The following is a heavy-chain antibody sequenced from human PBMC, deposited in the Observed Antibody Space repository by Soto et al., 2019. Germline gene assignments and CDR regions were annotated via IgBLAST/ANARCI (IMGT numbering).Heavy chain of an antibody. CDR1: GGTFSSYA. J-gene: IGHJ4*02. CDR2: IIPIFGTA. CDR3: ARVFIHYDSSGYLPL. Sequence: GASVKVSCKASGGTFSSYAISWVRQAPGQGLEWMGGIIPIFGTANYAQKFQGRVTITADESTSTAYMELSSLRSEDTAVYYCARVFIHYDSSGYLPLRGQGTLVTVSS. V-gene: IGHV1-69*13. D-gene: IGHD3-22*01.